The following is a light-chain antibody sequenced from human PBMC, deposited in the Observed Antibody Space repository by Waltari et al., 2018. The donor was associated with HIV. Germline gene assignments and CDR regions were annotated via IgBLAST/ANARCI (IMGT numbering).Light chain of an antibody. CDR3: AAWDDSLNGVV. CDR2: SDY. J-gene: IGLJ2*01. V-gene: IGLV1-44*01. CDR1: SSNIGSNT. Sequence: QSVLTQPPSASGTPGQRVTISCSGSSSNIGSNTVNWYQQLPGTAPKLLIYSDYQRPSGVPDRFSCSKSGTSASLAISGLKSEDEADYYCAAWDDSLNGVVFGGGTKLTVL.